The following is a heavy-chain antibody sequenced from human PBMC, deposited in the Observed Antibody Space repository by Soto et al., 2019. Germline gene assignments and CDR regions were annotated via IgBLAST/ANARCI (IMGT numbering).Heavy chain of an antibody. J-gene: IGHJ4*02. CDR2: ITSTDNI. CDR3: AKDDGRYDF. D-gene: IGHD1-26*01. Sequence: EVQLLESGGGLVQSGGSPRLYCAASGFTFSSYALSWVRQGPGKELEWVSLITSTDNIYYADSVKGRFSISRDNSKSMLYLQMNSLRAEDTAVYYCAKDDGRYDFWGQGTLVTVSS. CDR1: GFTFSSYA. V-gene: IGHV3-23*01.